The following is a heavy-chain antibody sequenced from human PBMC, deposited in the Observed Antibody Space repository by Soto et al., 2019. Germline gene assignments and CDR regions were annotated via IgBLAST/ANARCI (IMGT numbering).Heavy chain of an antibody. D-gene: IGHD6-13*01. Sequence: PSETLSLTCAVSGGSISSGGYSWSWIRQPPGKGLEWIGYIYHSGSTYYNPSLKSRVTISVDRSKNQFSLKPSSVTAADTAVYYCARGLAAAGTFHFDYWGKGTTVTVSS. V-gene: IGHV4-30-2*01. CDR3: ARGLAAAGTFHFDY. J-gene: IGHJ4*03. CDR1: GGSISSGGYS. CDR2: IYHSGST.